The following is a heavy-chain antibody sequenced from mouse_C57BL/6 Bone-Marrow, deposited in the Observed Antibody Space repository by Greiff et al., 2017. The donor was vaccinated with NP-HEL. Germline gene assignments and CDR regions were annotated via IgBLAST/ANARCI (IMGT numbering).Heavy chain of an antibody. CDR1: GFSLTSYG. J-gene: IGHJ4*01. V-gene: IGHV2-2*01. CDR2: IWSGGST. D-gene: IGHD2-2*01. Sequence: VMLVESGPGLVQPSQCLSITCTVSGFSLTSYGVHWVRQSPGKGLEWLGVIWSGGSTDYNAAFISRLSISKDNSKSQVFFKMNSLQADDTAIYYCARRVIYAMDYWGQGTSVTVSS. CDR3: ARRVIYAMDY.